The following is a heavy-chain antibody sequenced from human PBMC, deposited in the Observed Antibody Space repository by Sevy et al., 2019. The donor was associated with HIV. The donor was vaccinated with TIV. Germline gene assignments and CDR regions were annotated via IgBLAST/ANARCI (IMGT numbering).Heavy chain of an antibody. Sequence: YLRLSCADSGFTFIDYAMHWVRQAPGKGLEWVAVISDDGSKTYYADSVNGRFTISRDNSKNTLYLQMNSLRADDTAVYYCARGRVTSHYFDYWGQGTLVTVSS. CDR3: ARGRVTSHYFDY. D-gene: IGHD2-21*02. V-gene: IGHV3-30*01. CDR1: GFTFIDYA. J-gene: IGHJ4*02. CDR2: ISDDGSKT.